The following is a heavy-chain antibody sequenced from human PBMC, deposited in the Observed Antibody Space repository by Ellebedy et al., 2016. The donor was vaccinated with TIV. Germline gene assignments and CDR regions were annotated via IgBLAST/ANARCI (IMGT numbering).Heavy chain of an antibody. CDR3: ARDPGGGGDFGDNWFDP. CDR2: IYKDGGT. D-gene: IGHD2-21*01. CDR1: GFTVNSYF. Sequence: GESLKISCAASGFTVNSYFMSWVRQAPGKGLEWVSIIYKDGGTNYTDSVLGRFTISRDNSKNTLYLQMNSLRAEDTAVYYCARDPGGGGDFGDNWFDPWGQGTLVTVSS. J-gene: IGHJ5*02. V-gene: IGHV3-66*01.